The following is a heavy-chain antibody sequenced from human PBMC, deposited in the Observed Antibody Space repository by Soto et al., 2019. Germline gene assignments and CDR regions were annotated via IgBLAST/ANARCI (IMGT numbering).Heavy chain of an antibody. D-gene: IGHD6-13*01. J-gene: IGHJ4*02. CDR2: IYYSGST. Sequence: SSETLSLTCTVSGGSISSYYWSWIRQPPGKGLEWIGYIYYSGSTNYNPSLKSRVTISVDTSKNQFSLKLSSVTAADTAVYYCASSSSIAAAANDYWGQRPLVTVSS. CDR3: ASSSSIAAAANDY. CDR1: GGSISSYY. V-gene: IGHV4-59*08.